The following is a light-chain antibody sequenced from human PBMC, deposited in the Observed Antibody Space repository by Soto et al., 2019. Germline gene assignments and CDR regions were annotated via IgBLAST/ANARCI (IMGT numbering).Light chain of an antibody. Sequence: QSALTQPRSVSGSPGQSVTISCTGTSSDVGYFNYVSWYQQHPGKAPKLMIYNVSERPSGVPDRFSGSKSGNMASLTISGLQAEDEADYYCCSYAGSYTEVFETGTKLTVL. V-gene: IGLV2-11*01. CDR1: SSDVGYFNY. CDR2: NVS. J-gene: IGLJ1*01. CDR3: CSYAGSYTEV.